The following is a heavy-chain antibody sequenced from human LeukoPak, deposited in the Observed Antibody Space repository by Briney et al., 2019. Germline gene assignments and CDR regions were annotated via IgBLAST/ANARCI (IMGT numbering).Heavy chain of an antibody. CDR2: IYYSGST. J-gene: IGHJ4*02. V-gene: IGHV4-39*07. CDR1: GGSISSSSYY. D-gene: IGHD6-19*01. Sequence: KPSETLSLTCTVSGGSISSSSYYWGWIRQPPGKGLEWIGSIYYSGSTYYNPSLKSRVTISVDTSKNQFSLKLSSVTAADTAVYYCARARYSSGWSDYWGQGTLVTVSS. CDR3: ARARYSSGWSDY.